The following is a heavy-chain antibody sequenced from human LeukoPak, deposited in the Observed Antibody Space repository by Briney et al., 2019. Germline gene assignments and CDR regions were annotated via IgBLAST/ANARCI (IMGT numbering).Heavy chain of an antibody. Sequence: PSETLSLTCTVSGGSISSSSYYWGWIRRPPGKGLEWIGSIYYSGSAYYNPSLKSRVTISVDTSKNQFSLKLSSVTAADTAVYYCASKPPMSSSGWYHWGEGTLVTVSS. D-gene: IGHD6-19*01. CDR1: GGSISSSSYY. CDR2: IYYSGSA. CDR3: ASKPPMSSSGWYH. J-gene: IGHJ4*02. V-gene: IGHV4-39*01.